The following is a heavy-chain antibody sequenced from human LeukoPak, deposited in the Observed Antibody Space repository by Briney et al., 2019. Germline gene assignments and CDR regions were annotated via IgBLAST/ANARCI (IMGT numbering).Heavy chain of an antibody. Sequence: ASVKVSCKASGYTFTSYDINWVRQATGQGLEWMGWMNPNSGNTGYAQKFQGRVTMTRNTSISTAYMELRSLRSDDTAVYYCAREKYSSSGGYFDYWGQGTLVTVSS. CDR3: AREKYSSSGGYFDY. CDR2: MNPNSGNT. CDR1: GYTFTSYD. D-gene: IGHD6-13*01. V-gene: IGHV1-8*01. J-gene: IGHJ4*02.